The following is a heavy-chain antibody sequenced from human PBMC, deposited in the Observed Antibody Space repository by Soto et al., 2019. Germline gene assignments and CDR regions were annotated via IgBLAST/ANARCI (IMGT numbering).Heavy chain of an antibody. J-gene: IGHJ5*02. D-gene: IGHD2-2*01. CDR3: ARISKGHCRDTSCYSWIDT. Sequence: ASVKVSCKASGYKFTAYYMHWVRQAPGQGLEWMGWINPGSGATSYAQTFQGRVTMTRDTSINTVYMEVTSLRPDDTAVYYCARISKGHCRDTSCYSWIDTWGQGTLVTVSS. CDR1: GYKFTAYY. CDR2: INPGSGAT. V-gene: IGHV1-2*02.